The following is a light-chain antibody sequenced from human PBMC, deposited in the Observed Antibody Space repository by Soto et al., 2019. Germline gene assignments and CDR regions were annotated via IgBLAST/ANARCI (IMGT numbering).Light chain of an antibody. CDR3: DSYTRTSSLYV. Sequence: QSALTQPASVSGSPGQSITISCTGTSSDVGGYNYVSWYQQHPGKAPKLIIYDVINRPSGVSSRFSGSKSGNTASLTISGLQADDEADYYCDSYTRTSSLYVFGTGTKLTVL. V-gene: IGLV2-14*03. CDR1: SSDVGGYNY. J-gene: IGLJ1*01. CDR2: DVI.